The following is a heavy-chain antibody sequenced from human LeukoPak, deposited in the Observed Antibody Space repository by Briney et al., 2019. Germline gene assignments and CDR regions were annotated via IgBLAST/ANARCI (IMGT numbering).Heavy chain of an antibody. CDR1: GFTFSSYS. CDR3: ASQYNWNVEEGFDP. J-gene: IGHJ5*02. Sequence: PGGSLRLSCAASGFTFSSYSMNWVRQAPGKGLEWVSYISSSSSTIYYADSVKGRFTISRDNAKNSLYLQMNSLRAEDTAVYYCASQYNWNVEEGFDPWGQGTLVTVSS. D-gene: IGHD1-20*01. CDR2: ISSSSSTI. V-gene: IGHV3-48*04.